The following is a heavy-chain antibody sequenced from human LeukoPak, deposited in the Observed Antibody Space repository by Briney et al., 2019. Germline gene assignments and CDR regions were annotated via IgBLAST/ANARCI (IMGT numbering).Heavy chain of an antibody. CDR1: GYTFTSYG. V-gene: IGHV1-18*01. CDR3: ARDFNDYVWGSYLPGDY. D-gene: IGHD3-16*02. CDR2: ISAYNGNT. Sequence: EASVKVSCKASGYTFTSYGISWVRQAPGQGLEWMGWISAYNGNTNYAQKLQGRVTMTTDTSTSTAYMELRSLRSDDTAVYYCARDFNDYVWGSYLPGDYWGQGTLVTVSS. J-gene: IGHJ4*02.